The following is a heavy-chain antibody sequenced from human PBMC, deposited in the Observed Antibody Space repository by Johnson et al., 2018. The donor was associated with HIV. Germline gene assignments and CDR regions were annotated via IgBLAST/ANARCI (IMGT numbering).Heavy chain of an antibody. Sequence: QVQLVESGGGLVKPGGSLRLSCVASGFIFSDYYMSWIRQAPGKGLEWVSYISFSDSTIYSADSVQGRFTISRDNSKNTLYLQMDSLRAEDTAVYYCAILGWGAFDIWGQGTMVTVSS. D-gene: IGHD2-21*01. CDR2: ISFSDSTI. J-gene: IGHJ3*02. CDR3: AILGWGAFDI. CDR1: GFIFSDYY. V-gene: IGHV3-11*04.